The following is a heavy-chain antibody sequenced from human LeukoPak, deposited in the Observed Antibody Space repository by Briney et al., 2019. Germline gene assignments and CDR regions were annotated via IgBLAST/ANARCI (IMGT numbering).Heavy chain of an antibody. CDR1: GFTFTSYA. CDR2: ISYDGSNK. D-gene: IGHD6-6*01. Sequence: GRSLRLSCAASGFTFTSYAIHWVRQGPGKGLEWVAAISYDGSNKYYADSVKGRFTISRDDAKKSLSLQMNSLRAEDTAVYFCSRDEYSSSPTEYNGMDVWGQGTTVTVSS. V-gene: IGHV3-30-3*01. CDR3: SRDEYSSSPTEYNGMDV. J-gene: IGHJ6*02.